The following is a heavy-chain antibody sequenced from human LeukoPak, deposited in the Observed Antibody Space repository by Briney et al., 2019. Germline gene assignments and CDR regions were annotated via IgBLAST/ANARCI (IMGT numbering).Heavy chain of an antibody. CDR2: ISYDGSNK. CDR1: GFTFSSYA. V-gene: IGHV3-30*04. D-gene: IGHD4-23*01. CDR3: AKALRWTLDY. J-gene: IGHJ4*02. Sequence: GGSLRLSCAASGFTFSSYAMHWVRQAPGKGLEWVAVISYDGSNKYYADSVKGRFTISRDNSKNTLYLQMNSLRAEDTAVYYCAKALRWTLDYWGQGTLVTVSS.